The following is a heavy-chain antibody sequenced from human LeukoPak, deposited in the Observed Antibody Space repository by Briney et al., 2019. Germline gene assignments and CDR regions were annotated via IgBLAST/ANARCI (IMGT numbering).Heavy chain of an antibody. CDR3: ARDGRAPLYYYDSSGYIDY. CDR1: GFTFSSYW. CDR2: INSDGSST. Sequence: GGSLRLSCAASGFTFSSYWMHWVRQTPGKGLVWVSCINSDGSSTIYADSVKGRFTISRDNARNTLYLQVNSLRAEDTAVYRCARDGRAPLYYYDSSGYIDYWGQGTLVTVSS. J-gene: IGHJ4*02. V-gene: IGHV3-74*01. D-gene: IGHD3-22*01.